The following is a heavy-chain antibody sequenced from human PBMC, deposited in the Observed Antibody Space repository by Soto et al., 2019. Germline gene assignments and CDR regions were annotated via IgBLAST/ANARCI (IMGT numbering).Heavy chain of an antibody. CDR1: GYTFTSYG. CDR3: AASVAGTLAFDL. J-gene: IGHJ3*01. V-gene: IGHV1-18*01. CDR2: ISAYNGTT. D-gene: IGHD6-19*01. Sequence: QVQLVQSGAEVKKPGASVKVSCRASGYTFTSYGISWVRQAPGQGLEWMGWISAYNGTTNYAQQLKGRVTITTDTSTSTAYMELRSLRPDDTAVYYCAASVAGTLAFDLWGQGTMVTVSS.